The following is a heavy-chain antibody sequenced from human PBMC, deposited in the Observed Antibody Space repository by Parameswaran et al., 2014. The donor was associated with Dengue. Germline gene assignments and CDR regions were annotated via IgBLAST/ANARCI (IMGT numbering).Heavy chain of an antibody. CDR1: GFTFINYA. V-gene: IGHV3-21*06. Sequence: ESLKISCAASGFTFINYAMSWVRQAPGKGLEWVSSISSSSYYIYYADSVKGRFTISRDNAKNTLFLHMNSLRAEDTAVYYCARDRDTVASAYYYYYGMDVWGQGTTVTVSS. D-gene: IGHD2-15*01. J-gene: IGHJ6*02. CDR2: ISSSSYYI. CDR3: ARDRDTVASAYYYYYGMDV.